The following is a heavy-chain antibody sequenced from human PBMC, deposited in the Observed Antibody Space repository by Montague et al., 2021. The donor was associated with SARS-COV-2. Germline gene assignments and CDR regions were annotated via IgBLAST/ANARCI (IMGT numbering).Heavy chain of an antibody. CDR1: GFTVSSNY. V-gene: IGHV3-53*04. Sequence: SLRLSCAASGFTVSSNYMSWVRQAPGKGLEWVPVIYSGGSTYYADSVKGRFTISRHNSKNTLYLQMNSLRAEDTAVYYCARDRRMRDISGYYYGMDVWGQGTTVTVSS. CDR2: IYSGGST. CDR3: ARDRRMRDISGYYYGMDV. D-gene: IGHD2-15*01. J-gene: IGHJ6*02.